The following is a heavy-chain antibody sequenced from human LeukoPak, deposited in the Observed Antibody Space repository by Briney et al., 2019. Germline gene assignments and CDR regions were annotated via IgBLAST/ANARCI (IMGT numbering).Heavy chain of an antibody. Sequence: ASVKVSCKASGYTFTSYGISWVRQAPGQGLEWMGWISAYNGNTSYAQKLQGRVTMTTDTSTSTAYMELRSLRSDDTAVYYCASEPYYYDSSGYPLFQHWGQGSLVTVSS. CDR3: ASEPYYYDSSGYPLFQH. D-gene: IGHD3-22*01. V-gene: IGHV1-18*01. CDR2: ISAYNGNT. J-gene: IGHJ1*01. CDR1: GYTFTSYG.